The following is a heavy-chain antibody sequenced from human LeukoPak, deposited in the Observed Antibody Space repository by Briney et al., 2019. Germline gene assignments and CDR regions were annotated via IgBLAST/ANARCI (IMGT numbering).Heavy chain of an antibody. D-gene: IGHD3-22*01. CDR3: ARDRRNYYDSRSDY. CDR1: GGTFSSYS. V-gene: IGHV1-69*08. CDR2: IIPIFGTA. Sequence: GASVKVSCKASGGTFSSYSISWVRQAPGQGLEWMGRIIPIFGTANYAQKFQGRVTITADKSTSTAYMELSSLRSEDTAVYYCARDRRNYYDSRSDYWGQGTLVTVSS. J-gene: IGHJ4*02.